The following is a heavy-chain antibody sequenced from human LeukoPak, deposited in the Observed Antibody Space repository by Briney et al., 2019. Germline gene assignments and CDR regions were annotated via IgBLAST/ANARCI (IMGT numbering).Heavy chain of an antibody. Sequence: GGSLRLSCAATGFTFSSYWMSWVRQAPGKGLEWVANIKQDGSEKYYVDSVKGRFTISRDNAKNSLYLQMNSLRAEDTAVYYCARVLFWSGFYFDYWGQGTLVTVSS. CDR3: ARVLFWSGFYFDY. CDR1: GFTFSSYW. CDR2: IKQDGSEK. D-gene: IGHD3-3*01. V-gene: IGHV3-7*01. J-gene: IGHJ4*02.